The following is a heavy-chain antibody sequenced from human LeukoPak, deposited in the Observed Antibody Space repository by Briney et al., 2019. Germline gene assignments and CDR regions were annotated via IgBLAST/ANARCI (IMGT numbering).Heavy chain of an antibody. CDR3: ARGPPYDSSGYYPLDY. Sequence: GGSLRLSCAASGFTFSSYWMHWVRQAPGKGLVWVSRINSDGSRRSYADSVKGRFTISRDNAKNTLYLQMNSLRAEDTAVYYCARGPPYDSSGYYPLDYWGQGTLLTVSS. D-gene: IGHD3-22*01. CDR2: INSDGSRR. V-gene: IGHV3-74*01. J-gene: IGHJ4*02. CDR1: GFTFSSYW.